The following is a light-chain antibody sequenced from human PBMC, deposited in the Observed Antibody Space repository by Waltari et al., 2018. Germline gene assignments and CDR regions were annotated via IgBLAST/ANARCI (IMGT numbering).Light chain of an antibody. CDR3: QQYSTSPWT. CDR1: QTLRSNH. V-gene: IGKV3-20*01. Sequence: EIVLTQTPGTLSLSLGDSASLSCRASQTLRSNHLAWYQQTAGQAPRLLIYGTFSRATGLPDRFGVGVSGTNFTLTINRLEPEDFAVYYCQQYSTSPWTFGPGTKVEI. J-gene: IGKJ1*01. CDR2: GTF.